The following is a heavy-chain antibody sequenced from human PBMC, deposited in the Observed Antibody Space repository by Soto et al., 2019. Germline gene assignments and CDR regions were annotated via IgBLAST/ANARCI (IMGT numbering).Heavy chain of an antibody. V-gene: IGHV3-30*03. D-gene: IGHD2-2*01. CDR3: ASERGYCSSTSCYATPFDY. Sequence: GGSLRLSCAASGFTFSNYGMHWVRQAPGKGLEWVAVISYDGSNKYYADSVKGRFTISRDNSKNTLYLQMNSLRAEDTALYYCASERGYCSSTSCYATPFDYWGQGTLVTVSS. J-gene: IGHJ4*02. CDR2: ISYDGSNK. CDR1: GFTFSNYG.